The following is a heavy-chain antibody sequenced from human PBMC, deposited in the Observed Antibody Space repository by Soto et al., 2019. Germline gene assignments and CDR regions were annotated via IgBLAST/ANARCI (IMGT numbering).Heavy chain of an antibody. CDR1: GGSFTSNNW. V-gene: IGHV4-4*02. Sequence: TLSLTCAVSGGSFTSNNWWTWVRQPPGQGLDWIGEIYRTGSTNYNPSLNSRVTIALDRSENQFSLKVTSLTAADTAVYYCARGDSQVSSVFDYWGQGMLVTVSS. CDR2: IYRTGST. D-gene: IGHD3-16*01. J-gene: IGHJ4*02. CDR3: ARGDSQVSSVFDY.